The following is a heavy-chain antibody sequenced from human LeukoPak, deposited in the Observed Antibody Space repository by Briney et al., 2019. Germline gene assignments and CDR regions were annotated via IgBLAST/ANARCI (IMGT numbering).Heavy chain of an antibody. V-gene: IGHV4-39*01. D-gene: IGHD3-22*01. J-gene: IGHJ4*02. CDR1: GGSISSSSYY. CDR2: IYYSGST. CDR3: ARTTYYYDSSFYRTTYYFDY. Sequence: PSETLSLTCTVSGGSISSSSYYWGWIRQPPGKGLEWIGSIYYSGSTNYNPSLKSRVTISVDTSKNPFSLKLSSVTAADTAVYYCARTTYYYDSSFYRTTYYFDYWGQGTLVTVSS.